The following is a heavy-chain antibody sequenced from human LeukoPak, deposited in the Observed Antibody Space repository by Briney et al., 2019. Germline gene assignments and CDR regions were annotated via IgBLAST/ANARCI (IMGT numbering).Heavy chain of an antibody. Sequence: GGSLRLSCAASGFTFSSYSMNWVRQAPGKGLEWVSYISSSSSTIYYADSVKGRFTISRDNAKKSLYLQMNSLRAEDTAVYYCARDRGFGVHKVWGQGTLVTVSS. CDR2: ISSSSSTI. CDR1: GFTFSSYS. J-gene: IGHJ4*02. D-gene: IGHD3-3*01. V-gene: IGHV3-48*04. CDR3: ARDRGFGVHKV.